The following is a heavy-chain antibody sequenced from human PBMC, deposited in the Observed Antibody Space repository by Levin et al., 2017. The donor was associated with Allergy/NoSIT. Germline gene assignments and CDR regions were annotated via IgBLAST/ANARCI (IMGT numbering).Heavy chain of an antibody. CDR3: ARDLGAVAGPNWFDP. J-gene: IGHJ5*02. CDR1: GFTFDDYG. CDR2: INWNGGST. Sequence: GGSLRLSCAASGFTFDDYGMSWVRQAPGKGLEWVSGINWNGGSTGYADSVKGRFTISRDNAKNSLYLQMNSLRAEDTALYHCARDLGAVAGPNWFDPWGQGTLVTVSS. D-gene: IGHD6-19*01. V-gene: IGHV3-20*01.